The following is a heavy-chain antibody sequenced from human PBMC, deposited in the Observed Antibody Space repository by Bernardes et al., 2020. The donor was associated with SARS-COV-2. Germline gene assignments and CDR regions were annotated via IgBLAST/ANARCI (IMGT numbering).Heavy chain of an antibody. J-gene: IGHJ4*02. D-gene: IGHD2-15*01. CDR1: GGSINNHY. CDR2: INYSAST. Sequence: SETLSLTCTISGGSINNHYWSWVRQPPGKGLEWIGYINYSASTNFNPSLKSRVTMSVDTSKNQFSLRLNSVTAADTAVYFCARVIMVHCSVTDCPYYFDSWGQGTLVTVSS. V-gene: IGHV4-59*11. CDR3: ARVIMVHCSVTDCPYYFDS.